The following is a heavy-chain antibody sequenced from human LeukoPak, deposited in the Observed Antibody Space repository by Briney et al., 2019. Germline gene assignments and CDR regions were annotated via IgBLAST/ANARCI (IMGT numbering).Heavy chain of an antibody. CDR1: GFTFSNYW. CDR2: INNYGSST. J-gene: IGHJ4*02. CDR3: AGTYWADY. Sequence: GGSLRLSCAASGFTFSNYWMHWVRQAPGKGLVWVSRINNYGSSTNYADSVKGRFTISRDNAKNTLYLQMNSLRADDTAVYYCAGTYWADYWGQGTLVTVSS. D-gene: IGHD2-8*02. V-gene: IGHV3-74*01.